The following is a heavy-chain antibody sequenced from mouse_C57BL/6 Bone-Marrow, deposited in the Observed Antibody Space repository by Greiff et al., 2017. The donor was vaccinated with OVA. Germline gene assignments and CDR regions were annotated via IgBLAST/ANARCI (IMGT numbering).Heavy chain of an antibody. CDR3: AMESSYYYGSSPFAY. Sequence: EVMLVESGGGLVKPGGSLKLSCAASGFTFSDYGMHWVRQAPEQGLEWVAYIGSGSSTIYYADTVKGRFTISRDNAKNTLFLQLTSLRSEDTAMYYCAMESSYYYGSSPFAYWGQGTLVTVSA. V-gene: IGHV5-17*01. J-gene: IGHJ3*01. CDR1: GFTFSDYG. CDR2: IGSGSSTI. D-gene: IGHD1-1*01.